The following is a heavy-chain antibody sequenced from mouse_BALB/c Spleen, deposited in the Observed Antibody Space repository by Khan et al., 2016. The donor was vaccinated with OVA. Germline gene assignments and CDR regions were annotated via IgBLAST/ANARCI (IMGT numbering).Heavy chain of an antibody. Sequence: EVQLQESGPGLVKPSQSLSLTCSVTGYSITSGYFWNWIRQFPGNKLEWMGYIRYDGNSNYYPSHKNRISISRDTSKNQFFLKLNSVTPEDTATYYCARGGSSGPAWFTNWGQGTLVTVSA. CDR2: IRYDGNS. V-gene: IGHV3-6*02. CDR3: ARGGSSGPAWFTN. CDR1: GYSITSGYF. J-gene: IGHJ3*01. D-gene: IGHD3-1*01.